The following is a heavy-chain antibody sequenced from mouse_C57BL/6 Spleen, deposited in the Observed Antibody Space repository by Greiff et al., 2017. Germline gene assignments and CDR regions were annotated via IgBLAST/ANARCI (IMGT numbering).Heavy chain of an antibody. Sequence: QVQLKQSGAELVRPGASVTLSCKASGYTFTDYEMPWVKQTPVHGLEWIGAIDPETGGTAYNQKFKGKAILTADKSSSTAYMELRSLTSEDSAVYYCKGCPAWFAYWGQGTLVTVSA. CDR3: KGCPAWFAY. V-gene: IGHV1-15*01. CDR1: GYTFTDYE. CDR2: IDPETGGT. J-gene: IGHJ3*01.